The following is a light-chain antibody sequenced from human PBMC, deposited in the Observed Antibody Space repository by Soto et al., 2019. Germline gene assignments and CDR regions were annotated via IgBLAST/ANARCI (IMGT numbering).Light chain of an antibody. V-gene: IGLV2-8*01. Sequence: ALTQPPSASGSPGQSVTISCTGTSSDVGGYNYVSWYQQHPGKVPKLMIYEVSKRPSGVPDRFSGSKSGKTASLTVSGLQAEDEADYYCSSYGGNNNYVFESGTKVTVL. CDR2: EVS. CDR3: SSYGGNNNYV. CDR1: SSDVGGYNY. J-gene: IGLJ1*01.